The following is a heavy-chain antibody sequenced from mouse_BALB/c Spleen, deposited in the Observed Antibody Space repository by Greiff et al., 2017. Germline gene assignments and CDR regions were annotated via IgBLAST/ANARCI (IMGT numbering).Heavy chain of an antibody. J-gene: IGHJ2*01. CDR1: GVSITSGY. Sequence: EVKVVESGPSLVKPSQTLSLTCSATGVSITSGYWNWIRKFPGNKLEYMGYISYSGSTYYNPSLKSRISITRDTSKNQYYLQLNSVTTEDTATYYCARGITTNFDYWGQGTTLTVSS. D-gene: IGHD1-2*01. V-gene: IGHV3-8*02. CDR3: ARGITTNFDY. CDR2: ISYSGST.